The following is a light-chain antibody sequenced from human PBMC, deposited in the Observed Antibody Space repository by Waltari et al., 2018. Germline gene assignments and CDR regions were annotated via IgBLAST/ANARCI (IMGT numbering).Light chain of an antibody. CDR3: CPSTYNNLWV. Sequence: QSALTQPASVSGSPGQSITISCTGTSSDVGNSYRVSWYQQHPGKAPKLMIYEVTKRPSGVSPRFSGSKSGKTASLTISGLQTEDEADYYCCPSTYNNLWVFGGGTKLTVL. J-gene: IGLJ3*02. CDR2: EVT. V-gene: IGLV2-23*02. CDR1: SSDVGNSYR.